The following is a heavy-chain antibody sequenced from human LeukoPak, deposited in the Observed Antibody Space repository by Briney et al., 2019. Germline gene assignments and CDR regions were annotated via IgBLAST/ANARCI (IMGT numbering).Heavy chain of an antibody. Sequence: GASVKVSCKASGYTFTGYYMHWVRQAPGQGLEWMGWINPNSGNTGYAQKFQGRVTMTRNTSISTAYMELRSLRSDDTAVYYCARDSGYYDSSGYYGNPVAFDIWGQGTMVTVS. J-gene: IGHJ3*02. D-gene: IGHD3-22*01. V-gene: IGHV1-8*02. CDR2: INPNSGNT. CDR3: ARDSGYYDSSGYYGNPVAFDI. CDR1: GYTFTGYY.